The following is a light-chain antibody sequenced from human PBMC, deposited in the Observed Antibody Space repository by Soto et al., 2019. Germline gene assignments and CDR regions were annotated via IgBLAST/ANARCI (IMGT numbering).Light chain of an antibody. CDR2: AAS. J-gene: IGKJ4*01. CDR3: QKCKVAPFT. Sequence: IQMTQSPSSLSASVGDRVTITCRASQDIGNFLAWYQQKPGKVPKLLIYAASTLQSGVPSRFRGSGSGTDFTLTISSLQPEDVATYYCQKCKVAPFTFGGGTKVDIK. CDR1: QDIGNF. V-gene: IGKV1-27*01.